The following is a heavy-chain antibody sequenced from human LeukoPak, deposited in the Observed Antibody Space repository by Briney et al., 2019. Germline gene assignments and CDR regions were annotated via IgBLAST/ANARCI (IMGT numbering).Heavy chain of an antibody. CDR3: ARIGDTAMAYAFDI. CDR1: GGSFSGYY. Sequence: SETLSLTCAVYGGSFSGYYWSWIRQPPRKGLEWIGEINHSGSTNYNPSLKSRVTISVDTSKNQFSLKLSSVTAADTAVYYCARIGDTAMAYAFDIWGQGTMVTVSS. V-gene: IGHV4-34*01. CDR2: INHSGST. J-gene: IGHJ3*02. D-gene: IGHD5-18*01.